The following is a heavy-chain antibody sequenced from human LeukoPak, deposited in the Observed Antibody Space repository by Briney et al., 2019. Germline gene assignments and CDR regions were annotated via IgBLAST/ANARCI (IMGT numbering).Heavy chain of an antibody. CDR1: GFTFSSYS. CDR3: AREANLGAFDI. J-gene: IGHJ3*02. CDR2: ISSSSSYI. V-gene: IGHV3-21*01. Sequence: GGSLRLSCAASGFTFSSYSTNWVRQAPGKGLEWVSSISSSSSYIYYADSVKGRFTISRDNAKNSLYLQMNSLRAEDTAVYYCAREANLGAFDIWGQGTMVTVSS. D-gene: IGHD4/OR15-4a*01.